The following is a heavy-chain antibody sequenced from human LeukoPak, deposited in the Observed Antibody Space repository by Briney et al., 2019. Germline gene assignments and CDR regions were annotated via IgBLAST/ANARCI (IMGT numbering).Heavy chain of an antibody. CDR1: GGSISSSSYH. J-gene: IGHJ4*02. V-gene: IGHV4-39*01. CDR2: MYYSGST. CDR3: ARRVAVAGIDY. D-gene: IGHD6-19*01. Sequence: SETLSLTCTVSGGSISSSSYHWGWIRQPPGKGLEWIGSMYYSGSTDYNPSLKSRVTISVDTSKNQFSLKLSSVTAADTAVYYCARRVAVAGIDYWGQGTLVIVSS.